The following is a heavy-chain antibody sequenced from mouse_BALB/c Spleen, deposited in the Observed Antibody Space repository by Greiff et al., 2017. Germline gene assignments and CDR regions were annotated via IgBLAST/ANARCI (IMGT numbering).Heavy chain of an antibody. CDR1: GFSLTSYG. CDR2: IWSGGST. CDR3: ARKGHYYGSPYAMDY. D-gene: IGHD1-1*01. Sequence: QVQLQQSGPGLVQPSQSLSITCTVSGFSLTSYGVHWVRQSPGKGLEWLGVIWSGGSTDYNAAFISRLSISKDNSKSQVFFKMNSLQANDTAIYYCARKGHYYGSPYAMDYWGQGTSVTVSS. V-gene: IGHV2-2*02. J-gene: IGHJ4*01.